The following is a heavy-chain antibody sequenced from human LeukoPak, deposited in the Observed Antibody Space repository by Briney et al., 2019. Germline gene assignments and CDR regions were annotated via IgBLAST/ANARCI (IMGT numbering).Heavy chain of an antibody. D-gene: IGHD2-2*02. Sequence: SETLSLTCAVYGGSFSGYYWSWIRQPPGKGLEWIGEINHSGSTNHNPSLKSRVTISVDTSKNQFSLKLSSVTAADTAVYYCARGARCSSTSCYTNWFDPWGQGTLVTVSS. CDR1: GGSFSGYY. CDR3: ARGARCSSTSCYTNWFDP. CDR2: INHSGST. J-gene: IGHJ5*02. V-gene: IGHV4-34*01.